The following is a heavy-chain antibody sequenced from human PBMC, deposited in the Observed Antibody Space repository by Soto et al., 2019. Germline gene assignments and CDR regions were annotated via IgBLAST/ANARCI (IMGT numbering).Heavy chain of an antibody. V-gene: IGHV3-64D*09. CDR2: ISSNGCST. D-gene: IGHD3-22*01. CDR1: GFTFSDYA. J-gene: IGHJ4*02. CDR3: VKAVVCAQRKYYYDSSGYYFDY. Sequence: GGSLRLSCSASGFTFSDYAMRWVRQAPGKGLEYVSSISSNGCSTYYADSVKGRFTISRDNSKNTLYLQMSMLRAEDTAVYYCVKAVVCAQRKYYYDSSGYYFDYWGQGTLVTVSS.